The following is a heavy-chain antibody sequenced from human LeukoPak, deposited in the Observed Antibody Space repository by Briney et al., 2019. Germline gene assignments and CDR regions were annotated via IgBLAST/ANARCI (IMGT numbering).Heavy chain of an antibody. CDR3: ASANFWSGYSFDY. Sequence: PGGSLRLSCAASGFTVSGNYMSWVRQAPGKGLEWVSVIYSDGSTYYADSVKGRFTISRDNSKNTLYLQMNSLRAEDTAVYYCASANFWSGYSFDYWGQGTLVTVSS. J-gene: IGHJ4*02. V-gene: IGHV3-53*01. D-gene: IGHD3-3*01. CDR1: GFTVSGNY. CDR2: IYSDGST.